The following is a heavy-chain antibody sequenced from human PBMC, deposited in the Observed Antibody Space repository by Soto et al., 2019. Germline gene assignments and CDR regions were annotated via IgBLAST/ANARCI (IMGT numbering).Heavy chain of an antibody. CDR1: GYTFTGYY. J-gene: IGHJ5*02. CDR3: ARGEDIVVVPAANTYWFDP. V-gene: IGHV1-2*04. CDR2: INPNSGGT. Sequence: VKVSCKASGYTFTGYYMHWVRQAPGQGLEWMGWINPNSGGTNYAQKFQGWVTMTRDTSISTAYMELSRLRSDDTAVYYCARGEDIVVVPAANTYWFDPWGQGTLVTVSS. D-gene: IGHD2-2*01.